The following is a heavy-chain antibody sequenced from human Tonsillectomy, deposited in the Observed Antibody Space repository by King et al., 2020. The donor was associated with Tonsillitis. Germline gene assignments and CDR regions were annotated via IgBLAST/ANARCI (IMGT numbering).Heavy chain of an antibody. D-gene: IGHD4-23*01. Sequence: VQLVESGAEVKKPGESLKISCKGSGYRFSTYWIGWVRQMHGKGLEWMGIIYPDDSDTRYSPSFQGQVTISADKSISTTYLQGSSLKASDTAMYYCARIYGSNTGGDYWGQGDLVTVSS. J-gene: IGHJ4*02. CDR1: GYRFSTYW. CDR2: IYPDDSDT. V-gene: IGHV5-51*01. CDR3: ARIYGSNTGGDY.